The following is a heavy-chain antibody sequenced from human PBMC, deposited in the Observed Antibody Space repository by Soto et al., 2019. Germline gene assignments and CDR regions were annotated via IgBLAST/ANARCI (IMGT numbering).Heavy chain of an antibody. CDR3: ARVVGLNVGLAARYNYYAMDV. CDR2: IVPLFGSA. D-gene: IGHD6-13*01. CDR1: GGTFSNYA. J-gene: IGHJ6*02. V-gene: IGHV1-69*01. Sequence: QVQLMQSGTEVKKPGSSVKVSCKASGGTFSNYAINWVRQAPGQGLEWMGGIVPLFGSANYAQKFQGRVTNTADESTTTAYMELSSLTSEDTAVYYCARVVGLNVGLAARYNYYAMDVWGQGTMVTVSS.